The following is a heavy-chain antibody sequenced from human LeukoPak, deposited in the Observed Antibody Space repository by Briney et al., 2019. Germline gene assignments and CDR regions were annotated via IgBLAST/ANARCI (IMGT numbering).Heavy chain of an antibody. CDR1: GGTFSSYA. J-gene: IGHJ4*02. Sequence: SVKVSCKASGGTFSSYAISWVRQAPGQGLEWMGGIIPIFGTANYAQKFQGRVTITADKSTSTAYMELSSLRSEDTAVYYCARDKEEEWELLPSTIDYWGQGTLVTVSS. CDR2: IIPIFGTA. D-gene: IGHD1-26*01. V-gene: IGHV1-69*06. CDR3: ARDKEEEWELLPSTIDY.